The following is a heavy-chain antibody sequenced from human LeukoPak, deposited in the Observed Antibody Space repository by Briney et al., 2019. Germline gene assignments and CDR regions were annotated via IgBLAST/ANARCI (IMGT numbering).Heavy chain of an antibody. Sequence: SQTLSLTCTVSGGSISSGGYYWSCIRQHPGKGLEWIGYIYYSGSTYYNPSLKSRVTISVDTSKNQFSLKLSSVTAADTAVYYCARDFDRGAFDYWGQGTLVTVSS. CDR2: IYYSGST. CDR3: ARDFDRGAFDY. J-gene: IGHJ4*02. D-gene: IGHD3-22*01. V-gene: IGHV4-31*03. CDR1: GGSISSGGYY.